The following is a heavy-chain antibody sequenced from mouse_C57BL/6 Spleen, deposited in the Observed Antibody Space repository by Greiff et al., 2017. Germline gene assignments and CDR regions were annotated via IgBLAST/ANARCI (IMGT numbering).Heavy chain of an antibody. Sequence: EVKLMESGGGLVQPGGSLSLSCAASGFTFTDYYMSWVRQPPGKALEWLGFIRNKANGYTTEYSASVKGRFTISRDNSQSILYLQMNALRAEDSATYYCARYNDYAPDDWGQGTTLTVSS. D-gene: IGHD1-1*02. CDR3: ARYNDYAPDD. CDR1: GFTFTDYY. V-gene: IGHV7-3*01. J-gene: IGHJ2*01. CDR2: IRNKANGYTT.